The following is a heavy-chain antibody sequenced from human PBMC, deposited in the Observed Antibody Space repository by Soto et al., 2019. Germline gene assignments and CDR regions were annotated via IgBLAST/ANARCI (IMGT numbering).Heavy chain of an antibody. CDR2: IFPGDSDT. Sequence: GESLKISCKGSGYSFTDYWIGWVRQMPGKGLEWMGIIFPGDSDTRYSPSFQGQVTISADKSINTAYLQWRSLRASDTAMYYCARLSGREGFLSDYWGQGTPVTASS. J-gene: IGHJ4*02. CDR1: GYSFTDYW. D-gene: IGHD6-25*01. CDR3: ARLSGREGFLSDY. V-gene: IGHV5-51*01.